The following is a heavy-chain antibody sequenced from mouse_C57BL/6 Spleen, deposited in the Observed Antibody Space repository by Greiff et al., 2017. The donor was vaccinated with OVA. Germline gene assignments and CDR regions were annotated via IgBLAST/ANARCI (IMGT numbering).Heavy chain of an antibody. CDR2: INPNNGGT. CDR3: ARGYSNYDWYFDV. CDR1: GYTFTDYN. D-gene: IGHD2-5*01. Sequence: EVQLQQSGPELVKPGASVKIPCKASGYTFTDYNMDWVKQSRGKSLEWIGDINPNNGGTIYNQKFKGKATLTVDKSSSTAYMELRSLTSEDTAVYYCARGYSNYDWYFDVWGTGTTVTVSS. J-gene: IGHJ1*03. V-gene: IGHV1-18*01.